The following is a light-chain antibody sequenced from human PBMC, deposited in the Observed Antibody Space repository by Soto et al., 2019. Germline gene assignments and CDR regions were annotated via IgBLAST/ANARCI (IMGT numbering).Light chain of an antibody. CDR1: RGDVGSYNL. Sequence: QSVLTQPASVSGSPGQSINISCSGSRGDVGSYNLVSWYQQHPGKAPKLLIFEVIKRPSGVSNRFSGSKSGYTASLTISGLQAEDEADYHCCAYAGRGSYVLFGGGTKLTVL. CDR3: CAYAGRGSYVL. CDR2: EVI. J-gene: IGLJ3*02. V-gene: IGLV2-23*02.